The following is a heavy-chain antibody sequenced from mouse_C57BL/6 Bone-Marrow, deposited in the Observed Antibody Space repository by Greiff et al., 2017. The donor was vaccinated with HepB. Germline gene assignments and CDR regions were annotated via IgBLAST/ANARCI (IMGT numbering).Heavy chain of an antibody. Sequence: VQPQQSGPGLVQPSQSLSITCTVSGFSLTSYGVHWVRQSPGKGLEWLGVIWSGGSTDYNAAFISRLSISKDNSKSQVFFKMNSLQADDTAIYYCARGGDLYYDYDGRYFDVWGTGTTVTVSS. CDR3: ARGGDLYYDYDGRYFDV. V-gene: IGHV2-2*01. CDR2: IWSGGST. D-gene: IGHD2-4*01. J-gene: IGHJ1*03. CDR1: GFSLTSYG.